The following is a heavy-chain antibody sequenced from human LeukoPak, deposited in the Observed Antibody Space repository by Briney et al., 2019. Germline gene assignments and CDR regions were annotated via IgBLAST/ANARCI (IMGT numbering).Heavy chain of an antibody. Sequence: SETLPLTCAVYGGSFSGYYWSWIRQPPGKGLEWIGEINHNGSTNYNPSLKSRVTISVDTSKNQFSLKLSSVTAADTAVYYCARGKDRRVVAFDYWGQGTLVTVSS. V-gene: IGHV4-34*01. CDR3: ARGKDRRVVAFDY. J-gene: IGHJ4*02. D-gene: IGHD3-22*01. CDR2: INHNGST. CDR1: GGSFSGYY.